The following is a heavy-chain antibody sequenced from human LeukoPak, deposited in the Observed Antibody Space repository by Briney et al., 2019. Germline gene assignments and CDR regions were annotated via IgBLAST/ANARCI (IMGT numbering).Heavy chain of an antibody. CDR3: ARANSKSYMDV. Sequence: HPGGSLRLCCAASGFTFSSYEMNWVRHAPGKGLEWVSYISSSGSTIYYADSVKGRFTISRDNAKNSLYLQMNSLRAEDTALYYCARANSKSYMDVWGKGTTVTVSS. CDR1: GFTFSSYE. J-gene: IGHJ6*03. V-gene: IGHV3-48*03. CDR2: ISSSGSTI.